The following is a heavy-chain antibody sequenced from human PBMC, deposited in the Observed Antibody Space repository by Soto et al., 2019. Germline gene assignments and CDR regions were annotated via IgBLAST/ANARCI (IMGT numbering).Heavy chain of an antibody. J-gene: IGHJ3*02. D-gene: IGHD2-15*01. CDR1: GFPFTSAL. CDR2: IKSIPDGGTT. Sequence: GGSLRLSCAASGFPFTSALMSWVRQAPGKGLEWVGRIKSIPDGGTTDYITPVKGRFAISRDDSKNTVYLQMNSLNTEDTAVYYCWAASHDAFDIWGQGTMVTVSS. V-gene: IGHV3-15*01. CDR3: WAASHDAFDI.